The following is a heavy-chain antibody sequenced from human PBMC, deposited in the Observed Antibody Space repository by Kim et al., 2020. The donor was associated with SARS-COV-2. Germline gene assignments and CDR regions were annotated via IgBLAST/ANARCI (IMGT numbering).Heavy chain of an antibody. V-gene: IGHV3-30*18. CDR2: ISYDGSHK. Sequence: SLLLSFSASFFPFNTYGIHWVRQAPGKGLEWVAVISYDGSHKYYADSVKGRFTISRDNSKNTLYLQMNSLRIEDTAVYYCAKSFSGSYFGYDYWGQGTLVTVSS. J-gene: IGHJ4*02. CDR3: AKSFSGSYFGYDY. D-gene: IGHD1-26*01. CDR1: FFPFNTYG.